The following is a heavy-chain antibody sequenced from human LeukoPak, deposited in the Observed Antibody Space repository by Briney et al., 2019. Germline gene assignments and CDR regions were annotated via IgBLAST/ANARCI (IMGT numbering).Heavy chain of an antibody. CDR3: ARGVGYSGYDSGDY. D-gene: IGHD5-12*01. J-gene: IGHJ4*02. CDR1: GFTVSSNY. V-gene: IGHV3-53*01. Sequence: PGGSLRLSCAASGFTVSSNYMSWVRQAPGKGLEWVSVIYSGGSTYYADSVKGRFTISRDNSKNTLYLQMNSLRAEDTAVYYCARGVGYSGYDSGDYWGQGTLVTVSS. CDR2: IYSGGST.